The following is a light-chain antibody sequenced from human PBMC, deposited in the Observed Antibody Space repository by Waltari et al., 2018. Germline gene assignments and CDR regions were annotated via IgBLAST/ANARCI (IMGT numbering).Light chain of an antibody. V-gene: IGKV3-15*01. CDR2: DAP. CDR3: QQYSEWPRT. J-gene: IGKJ1*01. CDR1: QSVSNN. Sequence: IVMTQSPATLSMSPGERVIFSCRASQSVSNNLAWFQQKPGQAPRLIIYDAPTRATGVPVRFSGSGSGTEFTLTISSLQSEDFAVYYCQQYSEWPRTFGQGTKVEI.